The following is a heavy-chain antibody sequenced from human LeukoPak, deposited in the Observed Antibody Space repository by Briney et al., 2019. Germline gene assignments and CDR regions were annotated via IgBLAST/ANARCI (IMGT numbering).Heavy chain of an antibody. V-gene: IGHV1-3*01. Sequence: ASVKVSCKASGYAFPHYGVQWVRQAPGQTLEWMGWINAGNGDDTKYTQKFQARLTMTTDTSATTVYMELNSLRSEDTAVYYCARSGGNWSCDSWGQGTLVTVSS. CDR3: ARSGGNWSCDS. CDR1: GYAFPHYG. D-gene: IGHD3-10*01. CDR2: INAGNGDDT. J-gene: IGHJ4*02.